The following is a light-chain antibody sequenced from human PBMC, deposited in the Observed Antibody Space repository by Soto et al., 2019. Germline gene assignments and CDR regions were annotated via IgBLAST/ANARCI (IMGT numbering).Light chain of an antibody. CDR1: QDISNY. Sequence: DIQMTQSPSSLSASVGDRVTITCQASQDISNYLNWYQQKPGKAPKLLIYDASNLETGVPSRFSGIGSGTEFTFAISSLQPEDIATYYCQQYDNLPPLTFGGGTKVEIK. CDR3: QQYDNLPPLT. V-gene: IGKV1-33*01. CDR2: DAS. J-gene: IGKJ4*01.